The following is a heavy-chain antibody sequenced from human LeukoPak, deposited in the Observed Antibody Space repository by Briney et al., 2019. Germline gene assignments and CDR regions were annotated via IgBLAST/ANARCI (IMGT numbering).Heavy chain of an antibody. J-gene: IGHJ5*02. CDR2: IIPIFGTA. CDR1: GGTFSSYA. V-gene: IGHV1-69*05. Sequence: SVKVSCKASGGTFSSYAISWVRQAPGQGLEWMGGIIPIFGTANYAQKFQGRVTITTDESTSTAYMELSSLRPEDTAVYYCARDNYAGANWFDPWGQGTLVTVSS. CDR3: ARDNYAGANWFDP. D-gene: IGHD1-7*01.